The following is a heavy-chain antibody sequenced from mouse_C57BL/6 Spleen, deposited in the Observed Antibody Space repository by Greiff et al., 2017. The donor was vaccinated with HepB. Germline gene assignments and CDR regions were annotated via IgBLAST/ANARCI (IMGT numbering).Heavy chain of an antibody. V-gene: IGHV1-54*01. D-gene: IGHD2-10*01. Sequence: QVQLKESGAELVRPGTSVKVSCKASGYAFTNYLIEWVKQRPGQGLEWIGVINPGSGGTNYNEKFKGKATLTADKSSSTAYMQLSSLTSEDSAVYFCARDAYYGNYGYWGQGTTLTVSS. CDR2: INPGSGGT. CDR3: ARDAYYGNYGY. J-gene: IGHJ2*01. CDR1: GYAFTNYL.